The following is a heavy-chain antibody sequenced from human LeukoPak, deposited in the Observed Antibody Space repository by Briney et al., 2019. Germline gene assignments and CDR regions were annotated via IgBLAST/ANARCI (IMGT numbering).Heavy chain of an antibody. Sequence: GGCLRLSSTASGFTSADNAMTWVREAPGSGLEWVGFIRSKTYGETTEYAASVKGRFTISRDDSKSIAYLQMNSLKSEDTAVYYCTRGIAKTGMNCWGQGTLVIVSA. J-gene: IGHJ4*02. CDR2: IRSKTYGETT. CDR1: GFTSADNA. CDR3: TRGIAKTGMNC. D-gene: IGHD6-19*01. V-gene: IGHV3-49*04.